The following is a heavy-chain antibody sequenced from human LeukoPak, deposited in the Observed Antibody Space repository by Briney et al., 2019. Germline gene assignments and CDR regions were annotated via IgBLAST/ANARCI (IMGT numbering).Heavy chain of an antibody. J-gene: IGHJ3*02. CDR1: GFTVSSNY. V-gene: IGHV3-53*01. CDR3: ARDKYYYDSSGYYRHDAFDI. CDR2: IYSGGST. D-gene: IGHD3-22*01. Sequence: GGSLRLSCAASGFTVSSNYMSWVRQAPGKGLEWVSVIYSGGSTYYADSVKGRFTISRDNSKNTLYLQMNSLRAEDTAVYYCARDKYYYDSSGYYRHDAFDIWGQGTMVTVSS.